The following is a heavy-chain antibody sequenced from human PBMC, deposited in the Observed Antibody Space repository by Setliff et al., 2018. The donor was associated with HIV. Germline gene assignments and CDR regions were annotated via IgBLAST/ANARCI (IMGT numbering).Heavy chain of an antibody. CDR3: ARETNASGSLTAYWYFDL. J-gene: IGHJ2*01. D-gene: IGHD3-10*01. V-gene: IGHV4-30-4*08. Sequence: SSETLFLTCTVSGGSISSGDYYWTWIRQPPGKGLEWIGYIYNSGSTYYEPSLRGRVTISIDRSKNQFSLKLNSVTAADTAVYYCARETNASGSLTAYWYFDLWGRGTLVTVSS. CDR1: GGSISSGDYY. CDR2: IYNSGST.